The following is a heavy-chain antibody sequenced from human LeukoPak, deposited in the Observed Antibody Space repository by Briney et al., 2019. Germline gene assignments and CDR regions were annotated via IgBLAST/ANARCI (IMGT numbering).Heavy chain of an antibody. CDR2: ISPYSGYT. Sequence: ASVKVSCKASGYTFTTCGISWVRQAPGQGLEWMGWISPYSGYTDYAQKFQGRVSMTTDTSTTTGYMELRSLRSDDAAVYYCASWGKDYYDSSGFPAYYFDYWGQGTLVTVSS. CDR1: GYTFTTCG. V-gene: IGHV1-18*01. CDR3: ASWGKDYYDSSGFPAYYFDY. J-gene: IGHJ4*02. D-gene: IGHD3-22*01.